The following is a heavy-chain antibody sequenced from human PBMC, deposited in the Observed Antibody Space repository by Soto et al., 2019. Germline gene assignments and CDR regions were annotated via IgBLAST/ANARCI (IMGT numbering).Heavy chain of an antibody. CDR1: GFTFSSYW. Sequence: GGSLRLSCAASGFTFSSYWMHWVRQAPGKGLVWVSRINSDGSSTSYADSVKGRFTISRDNAKNTLYLQMNSLRAEDTAVYYCAREIVVVVAATEDYYYYYGMDVWGQGTTVTVSS. CDR3: AREIVVVVAATEDYYYYYGMDV. J-gene: IGHJ6*02. CDR2: INSDGSST. D-gene: IGHD2-15*01. V-gene: IGHV3-74*01.